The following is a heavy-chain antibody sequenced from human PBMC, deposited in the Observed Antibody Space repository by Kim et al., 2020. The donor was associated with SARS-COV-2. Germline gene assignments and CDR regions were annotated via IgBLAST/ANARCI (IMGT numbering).Heavy chain of an antibody. CDR1: GFTFSSYS. V-gene: IGHV3-21*01. D-gene: IGHD3-10*01. CDR2: ISSSSSYI. CDR3: ARGALGAGAFDY. Sequence: GGSLRLSCAASGFTFSSYSMNWVRQAPGKGLEWVSSISSSSSYIYYADSVKGRFTISRDNAKNSLYLQMNSLRAEDTAVYYCARGALGAGAFDYWGQGTLVTVSS. J-gene: IGHJ4*02.